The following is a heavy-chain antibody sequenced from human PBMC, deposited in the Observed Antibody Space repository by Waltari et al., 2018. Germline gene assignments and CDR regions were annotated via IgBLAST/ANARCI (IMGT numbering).Heavy chain of an antibody. CDR1: GGSFSGYS. D-gene: IGHD2-15*01. J-gene: IGHJ4*02. Sequence: QVQLQQWGAGLLKPSETLALTCAVYGGSFSGYSWSWIRQPPGKGLEWIGEINHSGSTNYNPSLKSRVTISVDTSKNQFSLKLSSVTAADTAVYYCARGSVVVVADWGQGTLVTVSS. CDR2: INHSGST. CDR3: ARGSVVVVAD. V-gene: IGHV4-34*01.